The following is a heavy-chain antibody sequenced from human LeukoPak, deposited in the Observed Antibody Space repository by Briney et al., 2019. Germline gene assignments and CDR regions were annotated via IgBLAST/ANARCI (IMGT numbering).Heavy chain of an antibody. D-gene: IGHD6-6*01. CDR2: IKTDGSIT. CDR3: ARGDSSSLWARHKYYYYYMDV. Sequence: GGSLRLSCAASGFSFSVYWMHWVRQAPGKGPVWVSRIKTDGSITDYADSVKGRFTISRDNAKNSLYLQMNSLRAEDTAVYYCARGDSSSLWARHKYYYYYMDVWGKGTTVTVSS. J-gene: IGHJ6*03. V-gene: IGHV3-74*01. CDR1: GFSFSVYW.